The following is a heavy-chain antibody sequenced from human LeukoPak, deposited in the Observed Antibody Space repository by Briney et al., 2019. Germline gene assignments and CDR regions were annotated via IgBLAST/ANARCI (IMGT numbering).Heavy chain of an antibody. D-gene: IGHD3-10*01. J-gene: IGHJ6*03. CDR1: GFTFDDYT. V-gene: IGHV3-43*01. Sequence: GGSLRLSCAASGFTFDDYTMHWVRQAPGKGLEWVSLISWDGGSTYYADSVKGRFTISRDNSKNSLYLQMNSLRTEDTALYYCAKGGMVRGENYYYYYYMDVWGKGTTVTVSS. CDR3: AKGGMVRGENYYYYYYMDV. CDR2: ISWDGGST.